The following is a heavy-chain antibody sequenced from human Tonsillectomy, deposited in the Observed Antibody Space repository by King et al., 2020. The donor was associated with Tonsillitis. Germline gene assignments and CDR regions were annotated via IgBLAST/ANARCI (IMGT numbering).Heavy chain of an antibody. Sequence: WVRQAPGKGLEWVSGIGISAGSTYSTYYADSVKGRFTISRDNSENTLYLQMNSLRAEDIAIYYYARGITAVGDYWDQGTLVTVSS. D-gene: IGHD6-13*01. J-gene: IGHJ4*02. CDR2: IGISAGSTYST. CDR3: ARGITAVGDY. V-gene: IGHV3-23*01.